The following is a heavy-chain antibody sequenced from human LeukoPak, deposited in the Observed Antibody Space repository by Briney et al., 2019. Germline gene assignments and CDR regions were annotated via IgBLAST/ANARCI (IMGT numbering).Heavy chain of an antibody. CDR1: GGSISSYY. D-gene: IGHD3-9*01. CDR2: ISYSGIT. Sequence: SETLSLTCTVSGGSISSYYWSWIRQPPGKGLEWVGYISYSGITSYNPSLKSRVTMSVDTSKNQFSLKLTSVIAADTAVYYCASWDILTGYGAFDIWGQGTMVTVSS. CDR3: ASWDILTGYGAFDI. V-gene: IGHV4-59*01. J-gene: IGHJ3*02.